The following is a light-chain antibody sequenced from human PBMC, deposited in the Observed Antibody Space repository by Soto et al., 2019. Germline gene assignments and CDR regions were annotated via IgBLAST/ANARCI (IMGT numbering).Light chain of an antibody. Sequence: QSALTQPRSVSGSPGQSVTISCTGTSSDVGDYNYVSWYQQHPGKAPKLMIYDVSKRPSGVPDRFSGSKSGNTASLTISGLQAEDEADYYCCSYTSSHTYYVFGTGTKLTVL. CDR2: DVS. CDR1: SSDVGDYNY. CDR3: CSYTSSHTYYV. J-gene: IGLJ1*01. V-gene: IGLV2-11*01.